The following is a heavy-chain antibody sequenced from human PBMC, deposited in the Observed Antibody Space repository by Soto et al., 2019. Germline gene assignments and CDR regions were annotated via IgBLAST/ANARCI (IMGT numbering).Heavy chain of an antibody. CDR1: GGTFSKYA. CDR2: TIPMFGTP. D-gene: IGHD3-22*01. Sequence: QVQLVQSGAEMQQPGASVRVSCKASGGTFSKYAFSWVRQAPGQGLEWLGGTIPMFGTPNYAQKFQGRAAISADESTATVYMELSSLRSEDTAVYFCARPLRDRNYYYGMAVGGQGTTVTVSS. J-gene: IGHJ6*02. CDR3: ARPLRDRNYYYGMAV. V-gene: IGHV1-69*01.